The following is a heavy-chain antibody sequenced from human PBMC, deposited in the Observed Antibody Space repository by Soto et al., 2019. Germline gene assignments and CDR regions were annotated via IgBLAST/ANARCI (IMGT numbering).Heavy chain of an antibody. CDR2: ISGSGGST. CDR1: GFTFSSYA. CDR3: ARHLADAFDI. J-gene: IGHJ3*02. V-gene: IGHV3-23*01. Sequence: EVQLLESGGGLVQPGGSLRLSCAASGFTFSSYAMSWVRQAPGKGLEWVSAISGSGGSTYYADSVKGRFTISRDNSKNTLYLKMSSLRAEDTAVYYCARHLADAFDIWGQGTMVTVSS.